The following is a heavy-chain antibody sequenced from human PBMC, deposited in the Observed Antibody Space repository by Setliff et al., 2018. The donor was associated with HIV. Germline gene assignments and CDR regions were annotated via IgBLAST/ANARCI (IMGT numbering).Heavy chain of an antibody. D-gene: IGHD1-7*01. CDR3: TRDYAFDWNSVMDV. V-gene: IGHV4-39*02. CDR2: IYFSGST. Sequence: SETLSLTCSFSGPSIITTDYYWAWVRQPPGKGLEWIGSIYFSGSTDYNPSLKSRVTISGDTSQRHFSLSLASVTAEDTAVYYCTRDYAFDWNSVMDVWGKGTTVTVSS. J-gene: IGHJ6*03. CDR1: GPSIITTDYY.